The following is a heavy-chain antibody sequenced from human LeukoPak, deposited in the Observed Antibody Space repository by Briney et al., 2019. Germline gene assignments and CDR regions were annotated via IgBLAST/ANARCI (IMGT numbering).Heavy chain of an antibody. J-gene: IGHJ6*03. V-gene: IGHV4-34*01. Sequence: SETLSLTCAVYGGSFSGYYWSWIRQPPGKGLEWIGEINHSGSTNYNPSLKSRVTISVDTSKNQFSLKLSSVTAADTAVYYCARETYCSSTSCYSAYYYYMDVWGKGTTVTVSS. CDR3: ARETYCSSTSCYSAYYYYMDV. CDR2: INHSGST. D-gene: IGHD2-2*01. CDR1: GGSFSGYY.